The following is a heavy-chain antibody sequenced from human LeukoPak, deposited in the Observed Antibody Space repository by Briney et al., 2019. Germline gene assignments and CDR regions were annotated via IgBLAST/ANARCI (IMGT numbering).Heavy chain of an antibody. Sequence: PGGSLRLSCAASGFTFGNYGMSWVRQAPGKGLEWVSTISGSGGSTYYADSVKGRFTISRDNSKNTLYLQMNSLRAEDTAVYYCAKVSTGTPFDYWGQGTLVTVSS. J-gene: IGHJ4*02. CDR2: ISGSGGST. CDR3: AKVSTGTPFDY. D-gene: IGHD1-1*01. CDR1: GFTFGNYG. V-gene: IGHV3-23*01.